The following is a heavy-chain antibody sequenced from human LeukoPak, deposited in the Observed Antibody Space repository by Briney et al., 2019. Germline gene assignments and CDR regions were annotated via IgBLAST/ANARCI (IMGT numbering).Heavy chain of an antibody. J-gene: IGHJ5*02. Sequence: GESLRISLKGSGYSFTSYWINWVRQIPGKGLEWMGRIDPSDSYNNYRPSFQGHVTISADKSISTAYLQWSSLKASDTAMYYCARPGYSRSWYDLWGQGTLVTVSS. D-gene: IGHD6-13*01. CDR3: ARPGYSRSWYDL. CDR2: IDPSDSYN. CDR1: GYSFTSYW. V-gene: IGHV5-10-1*01.